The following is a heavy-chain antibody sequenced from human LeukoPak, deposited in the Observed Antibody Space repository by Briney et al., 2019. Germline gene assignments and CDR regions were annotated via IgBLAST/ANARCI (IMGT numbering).Heavy chain of an antibody. CDR3: ARDSDYGDYVDY. J-gene: IGHJ4*02. CDR1: GGSISSGSHY. CDR2: VYTSGST. Sequence: SETLSLTCTVSGGSISSGSHYWSWIRQPAGKALEWIGRVYTSGSTDYNPSLKSRVAISVDTSKNQSSLKLSSVTAADTAVYYCARDSDYGDYVDYWGQGTLVTVSS. V-gene: IGHV4-61*02. D-gene: IGHD4-17*01.